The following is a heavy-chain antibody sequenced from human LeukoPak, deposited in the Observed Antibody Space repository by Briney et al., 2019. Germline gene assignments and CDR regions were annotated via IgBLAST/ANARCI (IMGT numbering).Heavy chain of an antibody. CDR1: GTSINRYY. V-gene: IGHV4-59*08. D-gene: IGHD6-19*01. J-gene: IGHJ4*02. CDR3: ARLLMNGWYFDY. CDR2: IYYSGTT. Sequence: KPSETLSLTCTVSGTSINRYYWTWIRQPPGKGLDFIGYIYYSGTTNYNPSLKSRVTISVDTSMNQFSLKLNSVTATDTAVYYCARLLMNGWYFDYWGQGILVTVSS.